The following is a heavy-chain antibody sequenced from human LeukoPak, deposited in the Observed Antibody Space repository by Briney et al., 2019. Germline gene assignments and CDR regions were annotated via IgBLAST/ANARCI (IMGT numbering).Heavy chain of an antibody. CDR1: GFTFDDYA. CDR2: ISGDGGST. V-gene: IGHV3-43*02. Sequence: PGGSLRLSCAASGFTFDDYAMHWVRQAPGKGLEWVSLISGDGGSTYYADSVKGRFTISRDNSKNSLYLQMNSLRTEDTALYYCAKDIVKDYDILTGYYPFDYWSQGTLVTVSS. J-gene: IGHJ4*02. CDR3: AKDIVKDYDILTGYYPFDY. D-gene: IGHD3-9*01.